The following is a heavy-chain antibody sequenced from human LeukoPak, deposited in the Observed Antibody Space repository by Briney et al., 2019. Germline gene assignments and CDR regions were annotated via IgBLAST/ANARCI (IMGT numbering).Heavy chain of an antibody. Sequence: ASVKVSCKASGYTFTGYYMHWVRQAPGQGLEWMGGIIPIFGTANYAQKFQGRVTITADESTSTAYMELSSLRSEDTAVYYCARGGDKITMIVVVNGAFDIWGQGTMVTVSS. J-gene: IGHJ3*02. CDR2: IIPIFGTA. CDR3: ARGGDKITMIVVVNGAFDI. V-gene: IGHV1-69*13. CDR1: GYTFTGYY. D-gene: IGHD3-22*01.